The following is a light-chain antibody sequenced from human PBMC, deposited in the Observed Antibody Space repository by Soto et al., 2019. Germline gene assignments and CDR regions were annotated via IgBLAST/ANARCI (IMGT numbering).Light chain of an antibody. V-gene: IGKV1-33*01. CDR2: DAS. Sequence: DIQMTQSPSSLSASVGDRVTIACRASQDISKYLNWYQFRPGQAPKLLIYDASNLETGVPSRFRGSGSGTHFSLTITSLQPEDVATYYSQQYDNLLALTFGGGTKVQIK. CDR3: QQYDNLLALT. CDR1: QDISKY. J-gene: IGKJ4*01.